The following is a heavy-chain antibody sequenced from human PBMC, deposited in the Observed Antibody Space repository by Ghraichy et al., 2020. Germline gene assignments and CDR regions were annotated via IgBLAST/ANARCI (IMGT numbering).Heavy chain of an antibody. CDR3: AKMGRSSHWYFDV. J-gene: IGHJ2*01. CDR1: GFTFGHYG. Sequence: GGSLRLSCAASGFTFGHYGMHWVRQAPGKGLEWVAVASYDDRNKYYVDSVKGRFTISRDNSKNTLYLQMNSLRPDYTAVYYCAKMGRSSHWYFDVWGRGTLVSVSS. CDR2: ASYDDRNK. D-gene: IGHD6-6*01. V-gene: IGHV3-30*18.